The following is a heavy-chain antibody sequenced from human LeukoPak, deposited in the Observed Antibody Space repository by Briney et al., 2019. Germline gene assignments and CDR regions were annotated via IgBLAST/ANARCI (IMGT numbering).Heavy chain of an antibody. CDR2: IKQDGSEK. CDR3: AREGYSYGMGGTWFDP. V-gene: IGHV3-7*01. J-gene: IGHJ5*02. D-gene: IGHD5-18*01. Sequence: GGSLRLSCAASGFTFSSYWMSWVRQAPGKGLEWVANIKQDGSEKYYVDSVKGRFTISRDNAKNSLYLQMNSLRAEDTAVYYCAREGYSYGMGGTWFDPWGQGTLVTVSS. CDR1: GFTFSSYW.